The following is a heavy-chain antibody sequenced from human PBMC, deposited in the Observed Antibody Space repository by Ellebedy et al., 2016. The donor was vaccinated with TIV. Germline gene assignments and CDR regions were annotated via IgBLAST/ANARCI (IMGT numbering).Heavy chain of an antibody. Sequence: AASVKVSCKASGYTFTSYGINWVRQAPGQGLEWMGWISTYNGNKNYAQTLQGRVIMTTDTSTSTAYMGLRSLTSDDTAVYYCARIRRDYGDYALDPWGQGTLVTVSS. J-gene: IGHJ5*02. CDR1: GYTFTSYG. CDR2: ISTYNGNK. D-gene: IGHD4-17*01. CDR3: ARIRRDYGDYALDP. V-gene: IGHV1-18*01.